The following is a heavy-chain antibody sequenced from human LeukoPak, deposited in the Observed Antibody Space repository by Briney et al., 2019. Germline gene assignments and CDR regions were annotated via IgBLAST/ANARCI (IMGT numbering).Heavy chain of an antibody. CDR2: ISSNGGTT. V-gene: IGHV3-64*01. J-gene: IGHJ4*02. Sequence: GGSLRLSCAASGFTFSTYAMQWVRQAPGKGLEFVSHISSNGGTTYYANSVKGRFTISRDNAKNSLYLQMNSLRAEDTAVYYCAREPPAWYSSSVNLFDYWGQGTLVTVSS. D-gene: IGHD6-13*01. CDR1: GFTFSTYA. CDR3: AREPPAWYSSSVNLFDY.